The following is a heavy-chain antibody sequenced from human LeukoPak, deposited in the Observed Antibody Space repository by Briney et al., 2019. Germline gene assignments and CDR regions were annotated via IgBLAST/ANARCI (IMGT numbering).Heavy chain of an antibody. CDR2: INWNGGST. CDR3: ARDLGYSSGPNY. Sequence: PGGSLRLSCAASGFSFDDYGMSWVRQAPGKGLEWVSGINWNGGSTGYADSVKGRFTISRDNAKNSLYLQMNSLRAEDTAVYYCARDLGYSSGPNYWGQGTRVTVSS. V-gene: IGHV3-20*04. J-gene: IGHJ4*02. CDR1: GFSFDDYG. D-gene: IGHD6-19*01.